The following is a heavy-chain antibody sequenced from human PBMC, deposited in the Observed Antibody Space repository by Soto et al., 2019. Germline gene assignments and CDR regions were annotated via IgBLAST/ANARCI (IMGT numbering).Heavy chain of an antibody. D-gene: IGHD5-18*01. CDR3: ARGGRWLQPWFFDY. CDR1: GYTFTSYY. V-gene: IGHV1-2*04. CDR2: INPNSGGT. J-gene: IGHJ4*02. Sequence: ASVKVSFKASGYTFTSYYMHWVRQAPGQGLEWMGWINPNSGGTNYAQKFQGWVTMTRDTSISTAYMELSRLRSDDTAVYYCARGGRWLQPWFFDYWGQGTLVTVSS.